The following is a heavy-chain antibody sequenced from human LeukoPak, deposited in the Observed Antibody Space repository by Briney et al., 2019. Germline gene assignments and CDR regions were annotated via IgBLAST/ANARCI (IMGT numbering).Heavy chain of an antibody. CDR3: AADSYCSSTSCYFPDY. Sequence: GGSLRLSCAASGFTFSSYAMSWVRQAPGKGLEWVSAISGSGGSTYYADSVKGRFTISRDNSKNTLYLQMNSLRAEDTAVYYCAADSYCSSTSCYFPDYWGQGTLVTVSS. V-gene: IGHV3-23*01. J-gene: IGHJ4*02. CDR2: ISGSGGST. CDR1: GFTFSSYA. D-gene: IGHD2-2*01.